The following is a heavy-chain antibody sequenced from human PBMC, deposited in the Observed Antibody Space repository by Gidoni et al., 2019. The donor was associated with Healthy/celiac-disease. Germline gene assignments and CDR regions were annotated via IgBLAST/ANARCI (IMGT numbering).Heavy chain of an antibody. CDR3: TTAYYYDSSGYRD. V-gene: IGHV3-49*04. CDR2: IRSKAYGGTT. CDR1: GFTFRDYA. D-gene: IGHD3-22*01. J-gene: IGHJ4*02. Sequence: EVQLVESGGGLVQPGRSLRLSCTASGFTFRDYAMSWVRQAPGKGLEWGGFIRSKAYGGTTEYAASVKGRFTISRDDSKSIAYLQMNSLKTEDTAVYYCTTAYYYDSSGYRDWGQGTLVTVSS.